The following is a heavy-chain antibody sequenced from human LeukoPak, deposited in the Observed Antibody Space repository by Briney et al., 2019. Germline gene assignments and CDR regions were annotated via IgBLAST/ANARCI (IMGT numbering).Heavy chain of an antibody. CDR1: GFTFSSYS. CDR3: AKERLPAAIRGWFDP. J-gene: IGHJ5*02. CDR2: ISSSSSTI. V-gene: IGHV3-48*01. Sequence: GGSLRLSCAASGFTFSSYSMNWVRQAPGKGLEWVSYISSSSSTIYYADSVKGRFTISRDNSKNTLYLQMNSLRAEDTAVYYCAKERLPAAIRGWFDPWGQGTLVTVSS. D-gene: IGHD2-2*02.